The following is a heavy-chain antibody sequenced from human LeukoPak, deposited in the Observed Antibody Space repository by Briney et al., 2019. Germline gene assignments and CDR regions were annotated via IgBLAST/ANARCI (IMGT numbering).Heavy chain of an antibody. CDR2: IRKDGSDK. Sequence: GGSLRLSCGASGFTFSRYGMHWGRQAPGKGLEWGAYIRKDGSDKYYADSVKGRFTISRDSSKNMVYLQMNSLRAEDTAVYYCAKDSDWAFDYWGQGTLVSVSS. J-gene: IGHJ4*02. V-gene: IGHV3-30*02. CDR1: GFTFSRYG. D-gene: IGHD3/OR15-3a*01. CDR3: AKDSDWAFDY.